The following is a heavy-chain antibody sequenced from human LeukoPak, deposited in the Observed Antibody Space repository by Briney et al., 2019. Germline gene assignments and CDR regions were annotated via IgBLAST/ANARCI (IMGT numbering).Heavy chain of an antibody. V-gene: IGHV3-9*01. J-gene: IGHJ4*02. CDR1: GFTFDDYA. D-gene: IGHD6-13*01. Sequence: PGGSLRLSCAASGFTFDDYAMHWVRQAPGKGLEWVSGISWNSGSIGYADSVKGRFTISRDNAKNSLYLQMNSLRAEDTALYYCAEDIGQQGDYWGQGTLVTVSS. CDR2: ISWNSGSI. CDR3: AEDIGQQGDY.